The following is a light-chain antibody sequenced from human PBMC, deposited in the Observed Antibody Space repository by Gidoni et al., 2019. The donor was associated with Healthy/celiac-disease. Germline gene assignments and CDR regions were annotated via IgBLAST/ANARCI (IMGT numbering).Light chain of an antibody. Sequence: SYELPQPPSVSVSPGQTASITCSGDKSGDKYACWYQQKPGQSPVLVIYQDSKRPSGIPERFSGSNSGNTATLTISGTQAMDEADYYGQAWDSSTAVVFGGGTKLTVL. CDR2: QDS. CDR3: QAWDSSTAVV. J-gene: IGLJ2*01. V-gene: IGLV3-1*01. CDR1: KSGDKY.